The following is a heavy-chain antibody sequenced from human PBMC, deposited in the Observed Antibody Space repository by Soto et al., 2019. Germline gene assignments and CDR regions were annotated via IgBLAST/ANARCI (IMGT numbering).Heavy chain of an antibody. CDR1: GDSSISGPYY. CDR2: IYYTGSA. V-gene: IGHV4-30-4*01. D-gene: IGHD3-16*01. CDR3: ARGLSPAFRGLFYFDS. Sequence: QVQLQESGPGLVKPSQTLALTCTVSGDSSISGPYYWIWIRQLPGKGLEYIGYIYYTGSAYHNPSLKSRLNLSIDTTKDQFSLMLASVTAADTGVYFCARGLSPAFRGLFYFDSWGQGTLVTVSS. J-gene: IGHJ4*02.